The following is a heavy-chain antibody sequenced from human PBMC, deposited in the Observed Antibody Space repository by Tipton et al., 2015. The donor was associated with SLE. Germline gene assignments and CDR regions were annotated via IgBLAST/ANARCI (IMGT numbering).Heavy chain of an antibody. CDR2: MSDTGST. V-gene: IGHV4-39*01. Sequence: LRLSCSVSGGSIRGTDYYWGWIRQSPGKGLEWLGSMSDTGSTYYNPSLKSRVSVSVDTSKNQFSLNLSSVTAADAAVYYCARVLYYDILTGYPNWFDPWGQGTLVTVSS. J-gene: IGHJ5*02. CDR1: GGSIRGTDYY. CDR3: ARVLYYDILTGYPNWFDP. D-gene: IGHD3-9*01.